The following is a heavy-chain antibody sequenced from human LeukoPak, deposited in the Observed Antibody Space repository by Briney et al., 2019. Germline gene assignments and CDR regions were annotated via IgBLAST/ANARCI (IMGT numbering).Heavy chain of an antibody. Sequence: GGSLRLSCAASGFTFSSYWMNWVRQAPGKGLVWVSRIASDGSSTTCADSVKGRFSISRDNAKNTLYLQMNSLRVEDTAVYYCARGRPHGNDYWGQGTLVAVSS. D-gene: IGHD4-23*01. CDR3: ARGRPHGNDY. V-gene: IGHV3-74*01. CDR1: GFTFSSYW. CDR2: IASDGSST. J-gene: IGHJ4*02.